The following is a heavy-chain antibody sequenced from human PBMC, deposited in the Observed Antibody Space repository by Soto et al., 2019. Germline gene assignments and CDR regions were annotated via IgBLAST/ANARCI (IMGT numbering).Heavy chain of an antibody. V-gene: IGHV1-18*01. CDR3: ARGRYGDY. Sequence: QVHLVQSGAEVKKPGASVKVSCKGSGYSFTTYGITWVRQAPGQGLEWMAWISAHNGNTNYAQKLQGRVTVTRDTSTSTAYMELRSLRSDDTDVYYCARGRYGDYWGQGALVTVSS. CDR1: GYSFTTYG. D-gene: IGHD1-1*01. J-gene: IGHJ4*02. CDR2: ISAHNGNT.